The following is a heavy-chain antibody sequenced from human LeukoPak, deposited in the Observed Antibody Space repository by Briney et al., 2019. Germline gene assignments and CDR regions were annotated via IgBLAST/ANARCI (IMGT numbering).Heavy chain of an antibody. CDR3: ARDTGYYFGSGNYLYYFDY. CDR2: MYTSGST. V-gene: IGHV4-61*02. D-gene: IGHD3-10*01. Sequence: ASQTLSLTCTVSGGSISSGSYYWSWIRQPAGKGLEWIGRMYTSGSTNYNPSLKSRVTMSVDTSKNQFSLKLSSVTAADTAVYYCARDTGYYFGSGNYLYYFDYWGQGTLVTVSS. J-gene: IGHJ4*02. CDR1: GGSISSGSYY.